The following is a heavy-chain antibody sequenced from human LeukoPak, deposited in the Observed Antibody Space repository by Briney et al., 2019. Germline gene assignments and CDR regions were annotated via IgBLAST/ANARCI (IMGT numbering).Heavy chain of an antibody. V-gene: IGHV1-2*02. Sequence: ASVKVSCKASGYTFNGYYMHWVRQAPGQGLEWMGWINPNSGGTNYAQKFQGRVTMTRDTSISTAYMELSRLRSDDTAVYYCAVIPTHYYYYGMDVWGQGTTVTVSS. CDR3: AVIPTHYYYYGMDV. CDR1: GYTFNGYY. CDR2: INPNSGGT. J-gene: IGHJ6*02. D-gene: IGHD3-16*02.